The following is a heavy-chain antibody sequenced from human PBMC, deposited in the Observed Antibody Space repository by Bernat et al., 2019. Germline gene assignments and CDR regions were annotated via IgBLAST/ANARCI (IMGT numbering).Heavy chain of an antibody. D-gene: IGHD5/OR15-5a*01. CDR1: GFTFSTYE. CDR2: ISSSGNII. CDR3: ARGSVYGYYYYYMDV. J-gene: IGHJ6*03. Sequence: EVQVVESGGGLVQPGGSLRLSCAASGFTFSTYEMNWVRQAPGKGLEWVSYISSSGNIIYYADSVKGRFTISRDNAKSSLYVQMNSLRAEDTAVYYCARGSVYGYYYYYMDVWGKGTTVTVSS. V-gene: IGHV3-48*03.